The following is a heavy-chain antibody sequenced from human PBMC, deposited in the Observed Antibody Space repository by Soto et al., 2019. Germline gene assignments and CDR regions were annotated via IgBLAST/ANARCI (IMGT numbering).Heavy chain of an antibody. CDR3: AKGSDYGDYVDN. CDR2: ISYDGSNK. Sequence: QVQLVESGGGVVQPGRSLRLSCAASGFTFSSYGMHWVRQAPGKGLEWVAVISYDGSNKYYADSVKGRFTISRDNSKNPLYLPIISLRAEDTAVYYCAKGSDYGDYVDNWGQGTLVTVSS. J-gene: IGHJ4*02. D-gene: IGHD4-17*01. CDR1: GFTFSSYG. V-gene: IGHV3-30*18.